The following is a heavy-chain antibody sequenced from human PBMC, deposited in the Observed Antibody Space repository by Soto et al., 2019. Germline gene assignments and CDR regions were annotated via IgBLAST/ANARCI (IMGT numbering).Heavy chain of an antibody. Sequence: NLSLTCAVYGGSFSGYYWSWIRQPPGKGLEWIGEINHSGSTNYNPSLKSRVTISVDTSKNQFSLKLSSVTAADTAVYYCARENCNYGAEGPARWLDSWGQGNLFTVSS. CDR2: INHSGST. V-gene: IGHV4-34*01. D-gene: IGHD1-7*01. CDR3: ARENCNYGAEGPARWLDS. J-gene: IGHJ5*01. CDR1: GGSFSGYY.